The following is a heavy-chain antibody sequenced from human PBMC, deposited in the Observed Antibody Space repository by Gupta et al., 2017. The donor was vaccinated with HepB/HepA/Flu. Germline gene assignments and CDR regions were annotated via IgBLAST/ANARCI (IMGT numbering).Heavy chain of an antibody. CDR1: GFTFSNFY. D-gene: IGHD2-21*01. J-gene: IGHJ4*02. CDR2: ITPDGSDP. Sequence: VQLLESGGTLVQPGGSLTLSCAASGFTFSNFYMTWARQAPGKGLEWVASITPDGSDPLYVDPVKGRFTISRDNAKNSLFLQMNSLTADDTAVYYCVLGAGDSWGQGTVVSVSS. CDR3: VLGAGDS. V-gene: IGHV3-7*01.